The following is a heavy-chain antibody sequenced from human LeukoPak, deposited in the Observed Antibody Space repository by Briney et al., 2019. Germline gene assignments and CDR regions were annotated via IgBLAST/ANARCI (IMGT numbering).Heavy chain of an antibody. V-gene: IGHV4-34*01. CDR2: INHSGST. CDR1: GGSFSGYY. CDR3: ARRRLTMGRGIIQPKALHPY. Sequence: SETLSLTCAVYGGSFSGYYWSWIRQPPGKGLEWIGEINHSGSTNYNPSLKSRVTISVDTSKNQCSLNLTSVTAADTAMYYCARRRLTMGRGIIQPKALHPYWGQGTLVTVSS. J-gene: IGHJ4*02. D-gene: IGHD3-10*01.